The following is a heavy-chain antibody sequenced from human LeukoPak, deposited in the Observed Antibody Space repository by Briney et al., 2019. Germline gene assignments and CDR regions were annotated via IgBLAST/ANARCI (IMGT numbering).Heavy chain of an antibody. Sequence: GGSLRLSCAASGFTFSDYYMSWIRQAPGKGLEWVSYISSSGSTIYYADSVKGRFTISRDNAKNSLYLQMNSLRAEDTAVYYCARDPSNSGSYYVLDYWGQGTLVTVSS. J-gene: IGHJ4*02. D-gene: IGHD1-26*01. CDR1: GFTFSDYY. CDR3: ARDPSNSGSYYVLDY. V-gene: IGHV3-11*04. CDR2: ISSSGSTI.